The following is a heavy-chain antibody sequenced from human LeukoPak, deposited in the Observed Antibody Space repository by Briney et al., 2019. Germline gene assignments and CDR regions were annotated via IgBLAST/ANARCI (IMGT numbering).Heavy chain of an antibody. CDR1: GGSFSGYY. J-gene: IGHJ4*02. D-gene: IGHD6-19*01. Sequence: SETLSLTCAVYGGSFSGYYWSWIRQPPGKGLEWIGEINHSGSTNYNPSLRSRVTISVDTSKNQFSLKLNSVTAADTAVYYCARGTVAGTAPLDYWGQGTLVTVSS. V-gene: IGHV4-34*01. CDR3: ARGTVAGTAPLDY. CDR2: INHSGST.